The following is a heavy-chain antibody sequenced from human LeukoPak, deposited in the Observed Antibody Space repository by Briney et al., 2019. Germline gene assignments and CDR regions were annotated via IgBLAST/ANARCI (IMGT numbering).Heavy chain of an antibody. CDR3: ASYPRYSSSPPFDY. Sequence: ASVKVSCKASGYTFTGQDMHWARQAPGQGLEWMGWINPNTGGTKYAQRLQGRVTMTRDTTISTAYVELSGLTSDDTAVYYCASYPRYSSSPPFDYWGQGTLVTVSS. V-gene: IGHV1-2*02. CDR1: GYTFTGQD. D-gene: IGHD6-6*01. J-gene: IGHJ4*02. CDR2: INPNTGGT.